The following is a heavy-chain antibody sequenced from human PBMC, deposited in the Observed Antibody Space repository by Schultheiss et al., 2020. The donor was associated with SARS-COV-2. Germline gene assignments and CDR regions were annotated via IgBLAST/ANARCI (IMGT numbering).Heavy chain of an antibody. J-gene: IGHJ6*03. CDR1: GDSISSGNYY. D-gene: IGHD2-15*01. Sequence: SETLSLTCTVSGDSISSGNYYWIWIRQPAGKGLEWIGSVYRTGTTYYNPSLKSRVAISVDKSKNQFSLSLSSVTAADTAVYYCASGLVVVALYYYYMDVWGKGTTVTVSS. V-gene: IGHV4-61*02. CDR2: VYRTGTT. CDR3: ASGLVVVALYYYYMDV.